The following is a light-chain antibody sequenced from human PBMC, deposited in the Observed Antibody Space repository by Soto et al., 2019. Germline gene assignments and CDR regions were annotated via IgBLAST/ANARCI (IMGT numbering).Light chain of an antibody. CDR3: AAWDGSLNGHV. CDR2: VTD. V-gene: IGLV1-44*01. CDR1: TSNIGENT. J-gene: IGLJ1*01. Sequence: QSVLTQPPSVSGTLGQGVTISCSGSTSNIGENTVGWFQQLPGTAPKVLIYVTDKRPSGVPDRFSGSKSGTSAYLAISGPQSEDEADYYCAAWDGSLNGHVFGTGTKVTVL.